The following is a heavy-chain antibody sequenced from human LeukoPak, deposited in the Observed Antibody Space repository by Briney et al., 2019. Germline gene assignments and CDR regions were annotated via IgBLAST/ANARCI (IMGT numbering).Heavy chain of an antibody. J-gene: IGHJ6*03. Sequence: GGSLRLSCAASGFSFSIYGMHWVRQAPGKGLEWVAVIWYDGSNIYYADSVKGRYTISRDNSKNILYLQMNSLRAEDTAVYYCAKDVVSGMASSYYYYYMDVWGKGTTLTVSS. D-gene: IGHD3-16*01. CDR1: GFSFSIYG. CDR3: AKDVVSGMASSYYYYYMDV. CDR2: IWYDGSNI. V-gene: IGHV3-33*06.